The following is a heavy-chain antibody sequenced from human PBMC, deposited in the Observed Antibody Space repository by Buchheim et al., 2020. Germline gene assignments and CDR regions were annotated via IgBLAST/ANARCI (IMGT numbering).Heavy chain of an antibody. V-gene: IGHV3-7*01. D-gene: IGHD2-2*01. Sequence: EVQLVESGGGLVQPGGSLRLSCAASGFTFSSYWMSWVRQAPGKGLEWVANIKQDGSEKYYVDSVKGRFTISSNNAKNSLYLQMNSLRAEDTAVYYCARTIVVVPAKGYYYYYGMDVWGQGTT. CDR1: GFTFSSYW. CDR3: ARTIVVVPAKGYYYYYGMDV. J-gene: IGHJ6*02. CDR2: IKQDGSEK.